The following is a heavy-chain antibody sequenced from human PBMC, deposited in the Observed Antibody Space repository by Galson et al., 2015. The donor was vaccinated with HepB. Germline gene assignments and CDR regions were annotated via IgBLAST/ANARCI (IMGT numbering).Heavy chain of an antibody. CDR1: GFTFSSYS. CDR3: ARDVAAAAPFVY. Sequence: SLRLSCAASGFTFSSYSMNWVRQAPGKGLEWVSSISSSSSYIYYADSVKGRFTISRDNAKNSLYLQMNSRRAEDTAVYYCARDVAAAAPFVYWGQGTLVTVSS. CDR2: ISSSSSYI. D-gene: IGHD6-13*01. J-gene: IGHJ4*02. V-gene: IGHV3-21*01.